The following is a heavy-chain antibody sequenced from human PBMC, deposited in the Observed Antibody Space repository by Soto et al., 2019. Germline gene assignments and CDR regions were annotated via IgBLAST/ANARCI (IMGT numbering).Heavy chain of an antibody. CDR1: GFTFSSFS. Sequence: GLSLRLSCGASGFTFSSFSMNRVRQAPGKGLEWVSYISSSSSTIYYADSVKGRFTISRDDSKSIAYLQMNSLKTEDTAVYYCTKVRADYYDGSAPNYWGQGTLVTVSS. D-gene: IGHD3-22*01. CDR2: ISSSSSTI. CDR3: TKVRADYYDGSAPNY. V-gene: IGHV3-48*01. J-gene: IGHJ4*02.